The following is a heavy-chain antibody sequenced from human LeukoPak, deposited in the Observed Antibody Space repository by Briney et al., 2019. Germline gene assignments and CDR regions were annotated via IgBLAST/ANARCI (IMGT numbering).Heavy chain of an antibody. CDR3: ARDSVHYDFWSGYYGQPGSNP. Sequence: ASVKVSCKASGYTFTSYGISWARQAPGQGLEWMGWISAYDGNTNYAQKLQGRVTMTTDTSTSTAYMELRSLRSDDTAVYYCARDSVHYDFWSGYYGQPGSNPWGQGTLVTVSS. V-gene: IGHV1-18*01. J-gene: IGHJ5*02. D-gene: IGHD3-3*01. CDR1: GYTFTSYG. CDR2: ISAYDGNT.